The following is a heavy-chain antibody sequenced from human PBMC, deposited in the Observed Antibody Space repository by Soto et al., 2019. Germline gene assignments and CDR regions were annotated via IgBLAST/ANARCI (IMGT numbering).Heavy chain of an antibody. CDR2: INAGNGNT. V-gene: IGHV1-3*05. D-gene: IGHD2-2*01. CDR3: ARGLVPAAYNWFDP. CDR1: GYTFTSYA. J-gene: IGHJ5*02. Sequence: QVQLVQSGAEEKKPGASVKVSCKASGYTFTSYAMHWVRQAPGQRLEWMGWINAGNGNTKYSQKFQGRVTITRDTSASTAYMELSSLRSEDTAVYYCARGLVPAAYNWFDPWGQGTLVTVSS.